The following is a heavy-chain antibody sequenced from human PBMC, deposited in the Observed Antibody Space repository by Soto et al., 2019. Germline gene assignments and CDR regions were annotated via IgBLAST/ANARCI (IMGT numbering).Heavy chain of an antibody. V-gene: IGHV3-30*03. D-gene: IGHD4-17*01. CDR1: GFSFSTYG. CDR2: ISNDGSNK. J-gene: IGHJ4*02. CDR3: ARDVDADFRTDFDY. Sequence: GGSLRLSCAASGFSFSTYGMHWVRQAPGKGLEWVAFISNDGSNKYYAASARGRFTISRDNAENSVYLEMDSLRAEDTALYYWARDVDADFRTDFDYWGRGTLVTVSS.